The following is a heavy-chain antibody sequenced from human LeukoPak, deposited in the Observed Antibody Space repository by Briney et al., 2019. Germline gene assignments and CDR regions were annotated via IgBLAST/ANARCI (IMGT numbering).Heavy chain of an antibody. V-gene: IGHV4-34*01. CDR2: INHSGST. J-gene: IGHJ5*02. CDR3: ARDSGTTGEVKFDP. CDR1: GGSFSGYY. D-gene: IGHD3-10*01. Sequence: SETLSLTCAVYGGSFSGYYWSWIRQPPGKGLEWIGEINHSGSTNYNPSLRSRVTISVDTSKNQFSLKLSSVTAADTAVYYCARDSGTTGEVKFDPWGQGTLVTVSS.